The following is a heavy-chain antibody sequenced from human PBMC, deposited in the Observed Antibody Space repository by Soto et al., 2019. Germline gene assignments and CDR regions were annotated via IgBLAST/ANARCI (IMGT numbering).Heavy chain of an antibody. Sequence: EVQLVESGGGLVQPGGSLRLSCTASGCTFSDSWMTWVRQAPGKGLEWVARIKPDESEKKYADSVKGRFSMSRDNAKNSMYLQMDSLRGEDTAVYYCVRGGSNYASWGQGTLVTVSS. J-gene: IGHJ5*02. V-gene: IGHV3-7*01. CDR2: IKPDESEK. D-gene: IGHD4-4*01. CDR3: VRGGSNYAS. CDR1: GCTFSDSW.